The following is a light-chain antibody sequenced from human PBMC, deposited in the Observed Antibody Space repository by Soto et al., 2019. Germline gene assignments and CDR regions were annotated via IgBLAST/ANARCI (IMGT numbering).Light chain of an antibody. CDR3: QQYGSSPAYT. Sequence: EVVLTQSPGTLSLSPGERASLSCRASQSVSNNYLAWYQQKPGQSPTLLIFGSTDRATGIPDRFSGSGSGTDFTLTISRLEPEDFAVYYCQQYGSSPAYTFGQGTKLEIK. J-gene: IGKJ2*01. CDR1: QSVSNNY. V-gene: IGKV3-20*01. CDR2: GST.